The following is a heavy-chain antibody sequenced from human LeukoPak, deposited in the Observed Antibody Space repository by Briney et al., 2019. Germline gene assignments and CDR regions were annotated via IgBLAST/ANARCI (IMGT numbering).Heavy chain of an antibody. J-gene: IGHJ4*02. D-gene: IGHD3-22*01. CDR2: INHSGST. CDR1: GGSFSGYY. Sequence: SETLSLTCAVYGGSFSGYYWSWIRQPPGKGLEWIGEINHSGSTNYNPSLKSRVTISVDTSKNQFSLKLSSVTAADTAVYYCAGGPHYYDSSGFVSDYWGQGTLVTVSS. V-gene: IGHV4-34*01. CDR3: AGGPHYYDSSGFVSDY.